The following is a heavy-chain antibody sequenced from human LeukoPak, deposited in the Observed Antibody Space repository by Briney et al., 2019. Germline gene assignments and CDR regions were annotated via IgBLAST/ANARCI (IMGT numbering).Heavy chain of an antibody. Sequence: SVNVSCKSSAYTFTIYGISWVRQAPGQGLEWMGWISAYKGNTIYAQKLQGRVTMTTATSTSTAYMELRSLRSDETAVYYCARGAAVADSPSDYWGQGSLV. CDR3: ARGAAVADSPSDY. D-gene: IGHD6-19*01. J-gene: IGHJ4*02. V-gene: IGHV1-18*01. CDR1: AYTFTIYG. CDR2: ISAYKGNT.